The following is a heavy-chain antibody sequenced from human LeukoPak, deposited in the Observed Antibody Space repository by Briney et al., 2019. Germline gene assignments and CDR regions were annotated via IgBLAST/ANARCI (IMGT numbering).Heavy chain of an antibody. Sequence: PSETLSLTCTVSGGSISSSSYYWGWIRQPPGMGLEWIGAMYYSGSTYYNPSLKSRVTMSVDTSKNQFFLMLNSVTAADTAVYYCARRVGQLLIYNYYGLDVWGQGTTVTVSS. CDR3: ARRVGQLLIYNYYGLDV. J-gene: IGHJ6*02. CDR2: MYYSGST. V-gene: IGHV4-39*01. D-gene: IGHD1-1*01. CDR1: GGSISSSSYY.